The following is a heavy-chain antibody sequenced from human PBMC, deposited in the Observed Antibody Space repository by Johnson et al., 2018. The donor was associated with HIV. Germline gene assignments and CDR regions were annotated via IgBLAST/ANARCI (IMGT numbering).Heavy chain of an antibody. CDR3: TKMGALGAFDI. D-gene: IGHD3-16*01. J-gene: IGHJ3*02. CDR2: LSYDGSNK. Sequence: QVQLVESGGGVVRPGGSLRLSCAAFGFTFSCFAMHWVRQAPGKGLEWMAFLSYDGSNKYFTDSVRGRFTISRDNSKNTLSLQMNSLRAEDTAVYYCTKMGALGAFDIWGQGTMVTVSS. V-gene: IGHV3-30-3*02. CDR1: GFTFSCFA.